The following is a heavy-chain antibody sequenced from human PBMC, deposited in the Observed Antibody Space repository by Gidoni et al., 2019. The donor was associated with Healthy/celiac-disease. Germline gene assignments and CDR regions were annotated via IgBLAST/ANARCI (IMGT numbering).Heavy chain of an antibody. D-gene: IGHD3-3*01. Sequence: QFQLVQSGAEVKKPGSSVKVSCKASGGTFSSYAISWVRQAPGQGLEWMGRIIPILGIANYAQKFQGRVTITADKSTSTAYMELSSLRSEDTAVYYCARNPWITIFAGNWFDPWGQGTLVTVSS. J-gene: IGHJ5*02. CDR1: GGTFSSYA. CDR3: ARNPWITIFAGNWFDP. CDR2: IIPILGIA. V-gene: IGHV1-69*04.